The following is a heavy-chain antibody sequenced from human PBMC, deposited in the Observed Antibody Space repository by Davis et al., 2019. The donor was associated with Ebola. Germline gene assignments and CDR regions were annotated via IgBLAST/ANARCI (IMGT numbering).Heavy chain of an antibody. J-gene: IGHJ4*02. CDR3: SADDY. V-gene: IGHV3-73*01. D-gene: IGHD2-2*01. CDR2: IRSKANSYAT. CDR1: GFTFSGSA. Sequence: GESLKISCAASGFTFSGSAMHWVRQASGKGLEWVGRIRSKANSYATAYAASVKGRFTIPRDDSKNTAYLQMNSLKTEDTAVYYCSADDYWGQGTLVTVSS.